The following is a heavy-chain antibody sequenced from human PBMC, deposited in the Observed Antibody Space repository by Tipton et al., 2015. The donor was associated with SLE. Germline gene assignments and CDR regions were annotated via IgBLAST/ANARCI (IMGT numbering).Heavy chain of an antibody. CDR3: ARGREQWLVTDCFDI. J-gene: IGHJ3*02. CDR1: GGTFRRYA. D-gene: IGHD6-19*01. V-gene: IGHV1-69*01. CDR2: IIPFFGTA. Sequence: QSGPEVKKPGSSVKVSCKASGGTFRRYAISWVRQAPGQGLEWMGGIIPFFGTANYAQKFQGRVTITADEPTSTAYMELSSLRSEDTAVYYCARGREQWLVTDCFDIWGQGTMVTVSS.